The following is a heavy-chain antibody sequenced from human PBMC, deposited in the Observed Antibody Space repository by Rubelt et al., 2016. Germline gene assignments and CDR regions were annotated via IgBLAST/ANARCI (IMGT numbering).Heavy chain of an antibody. CDR3: ARGDSYCGGDCYSEVDQ. D-gene: IGHD2-21*02. V-gene: IGHV3-7*01. Sequence: GKGLEWVANIKTDGSEKFYVDSVKGRYTISRDNARNSLYLQMDSLRVEDTAVYYCARGDSYCGGDCYSEVDQWGQGTLVTVSS. J-gene: IGHJ4*02. CDR2: IKTDGSEK.